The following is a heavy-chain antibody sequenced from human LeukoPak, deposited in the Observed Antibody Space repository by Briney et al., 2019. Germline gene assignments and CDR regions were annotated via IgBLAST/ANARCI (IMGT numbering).Heavy chain of an antibody. CDR1: GCSISSYY. Sequence: SETLSLTCTVSGCSISSYYWSWIRQPPGKGLEWIGYIYYSGSTNYNPSLKSRVTISVDTSKNQFSLKLSSVTAADTAVYYCARGDVVYYHIDYWGQGTLVTVS. D-gene: IGHD1-26*01. J-gene: IGHJ4*02. V-gene: IGHV4-59*01. CDR2: IYYSGST. CDR3: ARGDVVYYHIDY.